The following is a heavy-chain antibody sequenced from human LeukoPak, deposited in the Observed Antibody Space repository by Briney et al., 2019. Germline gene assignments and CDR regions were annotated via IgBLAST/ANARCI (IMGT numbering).Heavy chain of an antibody. V-gene: IGHV3-33*06. J-gene: IGHJ4*02. CDR3: ANLAAYDYGDSDY. CDR2: IWYDGSNK. Sequence: GRSLRLSCAASGFTFSSYGMHWVRQAPGKGLEWVAVIWYDGSNKYYADSVKGRFTISRDNSKNTLYLQMNSLRAEDTAVYYCANLAAYDYGDSDYWGQGTLVTVSS. D-gene: IGHD4-17*01. CDR1: GFTFSSYG.